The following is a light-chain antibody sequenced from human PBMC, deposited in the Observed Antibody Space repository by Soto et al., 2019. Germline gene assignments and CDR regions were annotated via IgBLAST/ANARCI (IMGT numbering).Light chain of an antibody. CDR3: QQLNSYTRT. Sequence: IELTQSPSSLSACVGDRVTMTCRASQGISSYLDWYQQKPGKAPKLLIYAASTLQSGVPSRFSGSGYGTDLTLTISSLQPEDFATYYCQQLNSYTRTFGGGTKVDIK. CDR1: QGISSY. J-gene: IGKJ4*01. V-gene: IGKV1-9*01. CDR2: AAS.